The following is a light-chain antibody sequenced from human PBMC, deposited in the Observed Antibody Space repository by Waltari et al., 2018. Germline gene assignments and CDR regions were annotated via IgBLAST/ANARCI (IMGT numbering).Light chain of an antibody. J-gene: IGKJ1*01. CDR2: KAS. Sequence: DIQLTQSSSTLSASVGDRVTITCRASESVSHWLAWHQQRPGKAPRLLIFKASYLEGGVSQRFSGSGSETEFTLTISDLQPDDFATYYCQQYNTYPWTFGQGTKVEIK. CDR3: QQYNTYPWT. CDR1: ESVSHW. V-gene: IGKV1-5*03.